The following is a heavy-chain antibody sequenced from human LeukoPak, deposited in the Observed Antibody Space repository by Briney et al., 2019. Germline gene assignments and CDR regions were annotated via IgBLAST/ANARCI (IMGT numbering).Heavy chain of an antibody. J-gene: IGHJ4*02. CDR1: GGTFSSYA. D-gene: IGHD3-10*01. CDR3: ARGGVDTMVRGGYDY. V-gene: IGHV1-69*13. Sequence: ASVKVSCKASGGTFSSYAISWVRQAPGQGLEWMGGIIPIFGTANYAQKFQGRVTITADESTSTAYMELSSLRSEDTAVYYCARGGVDTMVRGGYDYWGQGTVVTVSS. CDR2: IIPIFGTA.